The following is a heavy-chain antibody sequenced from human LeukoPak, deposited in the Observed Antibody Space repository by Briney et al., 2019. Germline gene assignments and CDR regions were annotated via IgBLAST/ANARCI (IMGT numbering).Heavy chain of an antibody. CDR2: IYSGGTT. CDR1: GFTVGGNY. J-gene: IGHJ4*02. D-gene: IGHD3-22*01. V-gene: IGHV3-66*01. CDR3: AKDRYSDNTGHHYENEY. Sequence: GGSLRLSCVLSGFTVGGNYMSWVRQAPGRGLEWVSTIYSGGTTYYADAVKGRFIISRDNSKNTLYLQMNSLRAEDTAVYYCAKDRYSDNTGHHYENEYWGQGTLVTVSS.